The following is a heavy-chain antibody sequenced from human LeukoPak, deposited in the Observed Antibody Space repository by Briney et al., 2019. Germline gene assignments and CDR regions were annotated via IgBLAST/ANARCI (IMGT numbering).Heavy chain of an antibody. J-gene: IGHJ4*02. CDR1: GGSISSGSYY. D-gene: IGHD5-12*01. V-gene: IGHV4-61*02. Sequence: PSQTLSLTCTVSGGSISSGSYYWSWIRQPAGKGLEWIGRIYTSGSTNYNPSLKSRVTISVDTSKNQFSLKLSSVTAADTAVYYCASTVSGYDYFDYWGQGTLVTVSS. CDR2: IYTSGST. CDR3: ASTVSGYDYFDY.